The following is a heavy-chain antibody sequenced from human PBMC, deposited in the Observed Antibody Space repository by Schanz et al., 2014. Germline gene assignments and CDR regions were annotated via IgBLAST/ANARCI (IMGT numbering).Heavy chain of an antibody. CDR1: GFTFSSYS. D-gene: IGHD3-10*01. J-gene: IGHJ3*02. CDR2: ISSSSSTR. V-gene: IGHV3-48*01. Sequence: EVQVVESGGGLVQPGGSLRLSCAASGFTFSSYSMNWVRQAPGKGLEWVSYISSSSSTRYYADSVKGRFTISRDNAKNSLFLQMNSLRAEDTAVYYCAKGRFGELSAFDIWGQGTMVTVSS. CDR3: AKGRFGELSAFDI.